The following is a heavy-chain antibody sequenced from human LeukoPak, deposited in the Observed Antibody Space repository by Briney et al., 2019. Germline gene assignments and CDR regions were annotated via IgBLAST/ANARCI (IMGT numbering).Heavy chain of an antibody. J-gene: IGHJ4*02. V-gene: IGHV3-30-3*01. CDR1: GFTFSSYA. CDR3: ARAEGYSSGWYDY. D-gene: IGHD6-19*01. CDR2: ISYDGSNK. Sequence: GGSLRLSCAASGFTFSSYAMHWVRQAPGKGLEWVAVISYDGSNKYYADSVKGRFTISRDNSKNTLYLQMNSLRAEDTAVYYCARAEGYSSGWYDYWGQGTLVTVSS.